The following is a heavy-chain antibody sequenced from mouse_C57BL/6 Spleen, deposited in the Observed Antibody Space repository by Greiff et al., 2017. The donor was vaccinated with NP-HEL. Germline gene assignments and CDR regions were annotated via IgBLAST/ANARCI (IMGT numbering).Heavy chain of an antibody. Sequence: EVKLMESGGGLVKPGGSLKLSCAASGFTFSSYAMSWVRQTPEKRLEWVATISDGGSYTYYPDNVKGRFTISRENDKNNLYLQMSHLKSEDTAMYYCARGYYSKSAMDYWGQGTSVTVSS. D-gene: IGHD2-5*01. CDR3: ARGYYSKSAMDY. J-gene: IGHJ4*01. V-gene: IGHV5-4*03. CDR1: GFTFSSYA. CDR2: ISDGGSYT.